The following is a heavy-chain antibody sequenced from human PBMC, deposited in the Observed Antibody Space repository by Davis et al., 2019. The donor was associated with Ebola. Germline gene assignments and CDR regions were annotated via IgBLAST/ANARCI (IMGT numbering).Heavy chain of an antibody. J-gene: IGHJ4*02. D-gene: IGHD6-13*01. Sequence: MPSETLSLTCTVSGGSISSYYWSWLRQPPGKGLEWIGYIYYSGSTYYNPSLKSRVTISVDTSKNQFSLKLSSVTAADTAVYHCARDGGIAEAGLDYWGQGTLVTVSS. CDR3: ARDGGIAEAGLDY. V-gene: IGHV4-59*12. CDR2: IYYSGST. CDR1: GGSISSYY.